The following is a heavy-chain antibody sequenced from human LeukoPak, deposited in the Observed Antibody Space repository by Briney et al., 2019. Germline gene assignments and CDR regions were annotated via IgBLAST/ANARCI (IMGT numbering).Heavy chain of an antibody. CDR1: GASIKNYY. D-gene: IGHD3-22*01. Sequence: SETLSLTCTVSGASIKNYYWSWIRQPPGKGLEWIGYIYYSGSTNYNPSLKSRVTISVDTSKNQFSLKLSSVTAADTAVYYCASYRYYYDSGGYYSGTYYFDYWGQGTLVTVSS. CDR2: IYYSGST. V-gene: IGHV4-59*12. J-gene: IGHJ4*02. CDR3: ASYRYYYDSGGYYSGTYYFDY.